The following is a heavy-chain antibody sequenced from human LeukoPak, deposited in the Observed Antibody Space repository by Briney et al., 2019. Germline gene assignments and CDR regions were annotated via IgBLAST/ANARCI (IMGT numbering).Heavy chain of an antibody. CDR2: ISSSSSTI. Sequence: PGGSLRLSCAASGFTFSSYSMNWVRQAPGKGLEWVSYISSSSSTIYHADSVKGRFTISRDNAKNSLYLQMNSLRAEDTAVYYCARDFCGGSCYSGWDWFDPWGQGTLVTVSS. J-gene: IGHJ5*02. D-gene: IGHD2-15*01. CDR3: ARDFCGGSCYSGWDWFDP. V-gene: IGHV3-48*01. CDR1: GFTFSSYS.